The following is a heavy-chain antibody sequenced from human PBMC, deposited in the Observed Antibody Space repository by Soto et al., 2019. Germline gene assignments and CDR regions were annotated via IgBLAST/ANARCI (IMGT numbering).Heavy chain of an antibody. V-gene: IGHV3-7*01. Sequence: GGSLRLSCAASGFTFSSYWMSWVRQAPGKGLEWVANIKQDGSEKYYVDSVKGRFTISRDNAKNSLYLQMNSLRAEDTAVYYCARGPGGCSGGSCSYYYYMDVWGKGTTVTVSS. D-gene: IGHD2-15*01. CDR2: IKQDGSEK. CDR3: ARGPGGCSGGSCSYYYYMDV. CDR1: GFTFSSYW. J-gene: IGHJ6*03.